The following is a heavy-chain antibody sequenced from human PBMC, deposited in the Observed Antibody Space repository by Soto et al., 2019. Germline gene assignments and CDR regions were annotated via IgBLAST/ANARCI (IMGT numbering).Heavy chain of an antibody. CDR2: INSDGSST. V-gene: IGHV3-74*01. CDR1: GFTFSSYW. D-gene: IGHD3-22*01. CDR3: ARESYYYDGYFDY. J-gene: IGHJ4*02. Sequence: PGGSLRLSCAASGFTFSSYWMHWVRQAPGKGLVWVSRINSDGSSTSYADSVKGRFTISRDNAKNTLYLQMNSLRAEDTAVYYCARESYYYDGYFDYWGQGTLVTVSS.